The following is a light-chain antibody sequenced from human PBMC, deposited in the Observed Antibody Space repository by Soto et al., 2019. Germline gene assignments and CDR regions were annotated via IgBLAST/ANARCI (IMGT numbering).Light chain of an antibody. CDR1: QSVSNNY. CDR3: QQYSTSPT. CDR2: GAS. Sequence: EIVLTQSPATLSVSPGERATLSCRASQSVSNNYLAWYQQKPGQAPRRLIYGASSRATGIPDRFSGSGSGTDFTLTISRLEPEDFAVYYCQQYSTSPTFGEGTLLEIK. J-gene: IGKJ5*01. V-gene: IGKV3-20*01.